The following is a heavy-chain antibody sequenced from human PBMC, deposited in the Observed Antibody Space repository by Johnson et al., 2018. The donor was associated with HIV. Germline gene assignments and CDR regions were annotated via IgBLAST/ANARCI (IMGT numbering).Heavy chain of an antibody. V-gene: IGHV3-33*01. CDR1: GFTFSSYG. J-gene: IGHJ3*02. Sequence: QVQLVESGGGVVQPGRSLRLSCAASGFTFSSYGMHWVRQAPGKGLEWVAVIYSDGSNKYYADSVQGRFTISRDNAKESLYLQMNSLRAEDTALYYCARVAAAAGRMTDAFDIWGQGTMVTVSS. CDR3: ARVAAAAGRMTDAFDI. D-gene: IGHD6-13*01. CDR2: IYSDGSNK.